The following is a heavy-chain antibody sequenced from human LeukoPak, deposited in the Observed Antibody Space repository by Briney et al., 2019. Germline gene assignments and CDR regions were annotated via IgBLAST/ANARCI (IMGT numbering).Heavy chain of an antibody. CDR2: IDPSDSYT. CDR3: ARQIDLEVIAFAFDI. V-gene: IGHV5-10-1*01. D-gene: IGHD3-10*01. Sequence: PGESLKISCKGSGYSFTSYWISWVRQMPGKGLEWMGSIDPSDSYTNYSPSFQGHVTISTDKSISTAYLQWSSLKASDTAMYYCARQIDLEVIAFAFDIWGQGTMVTVSS. J-gene: IGHJ3*02. CDR1: GYSFTSYW.